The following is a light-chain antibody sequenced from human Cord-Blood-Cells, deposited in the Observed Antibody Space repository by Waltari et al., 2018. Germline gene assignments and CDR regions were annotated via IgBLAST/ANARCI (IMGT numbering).Light chain of an antibody. J-gene: IGLJ3*02. Sequence: QSALTQPASVSRSPGPSITISCTGTRRDVGVYTHVSWYQQHPGKAPKLMIYDVSKRPSGVSNRFSGSKSGNTASLTISGLQAEDEADYYCSSYTSSSRVFGGGTKLTVL. CDR3: SSYTSSSRV. CDR1: RRDVGVYTH. CDR2: DVS. V-gene: IGLV2-14*01.